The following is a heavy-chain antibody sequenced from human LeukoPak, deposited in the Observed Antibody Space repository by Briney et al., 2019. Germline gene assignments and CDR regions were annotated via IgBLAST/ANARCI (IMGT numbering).Heavy chain of an antibody. D-gene: IGHD3-9*01. CDR1: GFTFSSYG. CDR2: IWYDGSNK. Sequence: GGSLRLSCAASGFTFSSYGMHWVRQAPGKGLDWVAVIWYDGSNKYYAASVKGRFTISRDNSKDTLYLQMHSLRAEDTVVYYCAASFTGYPIDYWGQGTLVTVSS. CDR3: AASFTGYPIDY. J-gene: IGHJ4*02. V-gene: IGHV3-33*01.